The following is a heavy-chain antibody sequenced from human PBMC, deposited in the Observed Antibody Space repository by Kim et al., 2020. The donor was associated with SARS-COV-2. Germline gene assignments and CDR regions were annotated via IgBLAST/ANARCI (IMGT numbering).Heavy chain of an antibody. CDR3: AREGTGSYNWFDP. CDR1: GYTFASNS. J-gene: IGHJ5*02. CDR2: INGGNGNR. V-gene: IGHV1-3*01. D-gene: IGHD1-1*01. Sequence: ASVKVSCKASGYTFASNSLYWVRQAPGQRFEWMGWINGGNGNRRYSQNFQGRVTITTDTSATTAYMELSSLTSKDTAVYYCAREGTGSYNWFDPWGQGT.